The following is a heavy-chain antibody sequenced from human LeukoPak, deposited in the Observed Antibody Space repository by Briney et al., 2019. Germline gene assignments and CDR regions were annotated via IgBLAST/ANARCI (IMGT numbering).Heavy chain of an antibody. D-gene: IGHD3-10*01. CDR3: ARVATMVRVPLDALDI. Sequence: GGSLRLSCAISGFTFSACELTWVRQAPGKGLEWVSYISRSGSTRYYADSVKGRFTISRDNAKNSLYLQMNSLRAEVTAVYYCARVATMVRVPLDALDIWGQGTMVSVSS. CDR1: GFTFSACE. J-gene: IGHJ3*02. V-gene: IGHV3-48*03. CDR2: ISRSGSTR.